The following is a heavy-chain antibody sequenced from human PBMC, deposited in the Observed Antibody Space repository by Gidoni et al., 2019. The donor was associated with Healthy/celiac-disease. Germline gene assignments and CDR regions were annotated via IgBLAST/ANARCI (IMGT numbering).Heavy chain of an antibody. CDR3: ARSALSRGYSSGWFLH. V-gene: IGHV5-51*01. J-gene: IGHJ4*02. CDR2: IYPADSDT. D-gene: IGHD6-19*01. Sequence: KGLEWMGIIYPADSDTRYSPSFEGHVTISADKSTTTASLQWSSLEASDTAMYYCARSALSRGYSSGWFLHWGQGTLVTVSS.